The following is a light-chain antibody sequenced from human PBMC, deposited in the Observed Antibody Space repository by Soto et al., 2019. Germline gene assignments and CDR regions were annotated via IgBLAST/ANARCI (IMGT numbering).Light chain of an antibody. CDR3: AAWDDSLNGVV. Sequence: QSVLTQPPSASGTHGQRVTISCSGSISNIGGNTVNWYQQLPGTAPKLLMYTNNQRPSGVPDRFSGSKSGTSASLAISGLQSEDEADYYCAAWDDSLNGVVFGGGTKLTVL. V-gene: IGLV1-44*01. CDR2: TNN. J-gene: IGLJ2*01. CDR1: ISNIGGNT.